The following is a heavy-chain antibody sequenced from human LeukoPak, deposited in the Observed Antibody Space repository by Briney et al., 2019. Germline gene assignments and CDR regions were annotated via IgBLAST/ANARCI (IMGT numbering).Heavy chain of an antibody. CDR1: GGTFSSYA. V-gene: IGHV1-69*13. D-gene: IGHD3-22*01. J-gene: IGHJ5*02. Sequence: SVKVSCKASGGTFSSYAISWVRQAPGQGLEWMGGIIPIFGTANYAQKFQGRVTITADESTSTAYMELSSLRSDDTAVYYCARDHSRDSSGYYYAWFDPWGQGTLVTVSS. CDR3: ARDHSRDSSGYYYAWFDP. CDR2: IIPIFGTA.